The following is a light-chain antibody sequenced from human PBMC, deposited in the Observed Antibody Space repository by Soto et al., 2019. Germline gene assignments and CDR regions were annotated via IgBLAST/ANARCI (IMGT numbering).Light chain of an antibody. CDR3: QQYRSWPRT. CDR1: QSVSSN. J-gene: IGKJ1*01. V-gene: IGKV3-15*01. Sequence: EIGMKQSPATLSVTQGERATLSCRASQSVSSNLAWYQQKPGQAPRLLIYGASTRATDMPGRFSGRGAGAEFTLTISSLQSEDFAVYYCQQYRSWPRTFGQGSKVAIK. CDR2: GAS.